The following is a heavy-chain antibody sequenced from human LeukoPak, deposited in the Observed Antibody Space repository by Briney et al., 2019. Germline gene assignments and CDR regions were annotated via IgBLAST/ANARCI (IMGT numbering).Heavy chain of an antibody. CDR1: GGSFSGYY. CDR2: INHSGST. V-gene: IGHV4-34*01. J-gene: IGHJ4*02. CDR3: ARGGKGYYGSGSPPSY. Sequence: KPSETLSLTCAVYGGSFSGYYWSWIRQPPGKGLEWIGEINHSGSTNYNPSLESRVTISVDTSKNQFSLKLSSVTAADTAVYYCARGGKGYYGSGSPPSYWGQGTLVTVSS. D-gene: IGHD3-10*01.